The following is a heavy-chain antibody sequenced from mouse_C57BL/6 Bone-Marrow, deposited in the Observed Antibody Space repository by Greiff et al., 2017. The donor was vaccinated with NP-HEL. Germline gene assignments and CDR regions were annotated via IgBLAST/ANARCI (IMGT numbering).Heavy chain of an antibody. J-gene: IGHJ3*01. CDR1: GFSLTSYA. CDR3: AREYDGYYGGFAY. V-gene: IGHV2-9-1*01. Sequence: VKLMESGPGLVAPSQSLSITCTVSGFSLTSYAISWVRQPPGKGLEWLGVIWTGGGTNYNSALKSRLSISKDNSKSQVFLKMNSLQTDDTARYYCAREYDGYYGGFAYWGQGTLVTVAA. D-gene: IGHD2-3*01. CDR2: IWTGGGT.